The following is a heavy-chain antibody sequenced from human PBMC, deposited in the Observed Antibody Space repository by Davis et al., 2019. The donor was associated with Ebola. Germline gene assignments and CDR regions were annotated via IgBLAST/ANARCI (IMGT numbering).Heavy chain of an antibody. Sequence: ASVTVSCKASGYTFTSYGISWVRQAPGQGLEWMGWISAYNGNTNYAQKLQVRVTMTTDTSTSTAYMELRSLRSDNTAVYYCARGFRIAAAGPGDYWGQGTLVTVSS. CDR3: ARGFRIAAAGPGDY. V-gene: IGHV1-18*01. CDR1: GYTFTSYG. J-gene: IGHJ4*02. CDR2: ISAYNGNT. D-gene: IGHD6-13*01.